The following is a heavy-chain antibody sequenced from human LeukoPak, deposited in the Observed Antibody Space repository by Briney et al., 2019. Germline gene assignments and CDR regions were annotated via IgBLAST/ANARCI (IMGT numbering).Heavy chain of an antibody. CDR2: INHSGTT. CDR3: ARARSGWHVDY. CDR1: GGSFSGYY. J-gene: IGHJ4*02. V-gene: IGHV4-34*01. Sequence: SETRSLTCAVYGGSFSGYYWSWIRQPPGKGLEWIGEINHSGTTNYNPSLKSRVTISVDTPKNQFSLKLSSVTAADTAVYYCARARSGWHVDYWGQGTLVTVSS. D-gene: IGHD6-19*01.